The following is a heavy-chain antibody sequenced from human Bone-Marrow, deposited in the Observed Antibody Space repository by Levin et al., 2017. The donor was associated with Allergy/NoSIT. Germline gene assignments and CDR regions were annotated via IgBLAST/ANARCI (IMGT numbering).Heavy chain of an antibody. Sequence: GESLKISCAASGFTFSSYEMNWVRQAPGKGLEWVSYISNSGSTIYHADSVKGRFIISRDNAKNSLYLQLNSLRAEDTAVYYCATNTVSHTSGAIDVWGQGTMVTVSS. J-gene: IGHJ3*01. CDR1: GFTFSSYE. V-gene: IGHV3-48*03. CDR2: ISNSGSTI. D-gene: IGHD4-17*01. CDR3: ATNTVSHTSGAIDV.